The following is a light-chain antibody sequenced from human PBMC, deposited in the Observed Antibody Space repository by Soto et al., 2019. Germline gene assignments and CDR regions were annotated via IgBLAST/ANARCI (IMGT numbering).Light chain of an antibody. J-gene: IGKJ3*01. V-gene: IGKV3-20*01. Sequence: EVVLTQSPGTLSLSPGEGATLSCRASQSVRGNSLAWYQQKPGQAPRLLIYSVSSSATGIPDRFSGSGSGTDFTLTISSLEPEDFAVYYCQQYGALPVTFGPGITVDIK. CDR3: QQYGALPVT. CDR1: QSVRGNS. CDR2: SVS.